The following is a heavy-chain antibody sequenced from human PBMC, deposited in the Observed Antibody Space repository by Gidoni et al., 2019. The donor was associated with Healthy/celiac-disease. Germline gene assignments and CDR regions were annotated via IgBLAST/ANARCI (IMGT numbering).Heavy chain of an antibody. J-gene: IGHJ6*02. Sequence: APGQGLEWRGGIIPIFGTANYAQKFQGRVTITADESTSTAYMELSSLRSEDTAVYYCARGVVPAATPLRYYYYYYGMDVWGQGTTVTVSS. D-gene: IGHD2-2*01. V-gene: IGHV1-69*01. CDR3: ARGVVPAATPLRYYYYYYGMDV. CDR2: IIPIFGTA.